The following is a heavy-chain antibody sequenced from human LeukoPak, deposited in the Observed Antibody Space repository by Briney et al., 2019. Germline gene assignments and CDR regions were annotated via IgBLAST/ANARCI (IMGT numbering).Heavy chain of an antibody. CDR2: IYYSGSS. V-gene: IGHV4-61*10. D-gene: IGHD6-13*01. J-gene: IGHJ5*02. Sequence: SETLSLTCTVSGGSISSGSYYWSWIRQPAGTGLEWIGYIYYSGSSNHNPSLKSRVTISVDTSKNQFSLKLSSVTAADTAVCYCARSSAVAGAGQYWFDPWGQGTLVTVSS. CDR1: GGSISSGSYY. CDR3: ARSSAVAGAGQYWFDP.